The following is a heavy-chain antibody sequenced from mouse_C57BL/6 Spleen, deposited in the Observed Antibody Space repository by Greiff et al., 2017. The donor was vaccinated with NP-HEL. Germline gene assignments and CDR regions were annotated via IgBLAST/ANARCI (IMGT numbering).Heavy chain of an antibody. V-gene: IGHV14-1*01. Sequence: VQLQQSGAELVRPGASVKLSCTASGFNIKDYYMHWVKQRPEQGLEWIGRIDPDDGDTEYAPKFKGKATMTADTSSNTAYLQLSSLTSEDTAVYYCSVYYYGSRAMDYWGPGTSVTVST. D-gene: IGHD1-1*01. CDR3: SVYYYGSRAMDY. CDR1: GFNIKDYY. CDR2: IDPDDGDT. J-gene: IGHJ4*01.